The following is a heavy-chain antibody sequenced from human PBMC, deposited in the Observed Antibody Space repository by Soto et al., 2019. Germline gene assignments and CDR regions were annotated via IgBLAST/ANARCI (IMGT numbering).Heavy chain of an antibody. V-gene: IGHV2-5*02. CDR3: VLRLHSDWYFGR. J-gene: IGHJ4*02. CDR1: GFSVSKSPMS. D-gene: IGHD3-9*01. CDR2: IYWDDTR. Sequence: QITLRESGPTLVKPTQTLTLTCTLTGFSVSKSPMSVGWIRQPPGEALQWLALIYWDDTRRFSPSLRSRLTLARHSSKTQAVLTLTNVDPVDTATYSCVLRLHSDWYFGRWGPGSVLSVSS.